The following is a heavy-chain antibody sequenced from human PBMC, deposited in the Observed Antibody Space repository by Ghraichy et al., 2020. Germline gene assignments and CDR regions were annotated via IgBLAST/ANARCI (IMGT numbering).Heavy chain of an antibody. D-gene: IGHD6-19*01. CDR1: GFTFSSYG. Sequence: GGSLRLSCAASGFTFSSYGMHWVRQAPGKGLEWVAVISYDGSNKYYADSVKGRFTISRDNSKNTLYLQMNSLRAEDTAVYYCAKEQVAGTDYYYYGMDVWGQGTTVTVSS. CDR3: AKEQVAGTDYYYYGMDV. J-gene: IGHJ6*02. CDR2: ISYDGSNK. V-gene: IGHV3-30*18.